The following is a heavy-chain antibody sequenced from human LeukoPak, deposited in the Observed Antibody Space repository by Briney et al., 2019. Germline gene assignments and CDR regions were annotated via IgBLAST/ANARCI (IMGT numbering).Heavy chain of an antibody. CDR2: IRDDGTNK. CDR3: AKPDDYGDYYYFDY. Sequence: PGGSLRLSCAASGFTFSSLGMHWVRQAPGKGLEWVALIRDDGTNKYYADSVKGRFTISRDNSKNTLYLQMNSLRAEDTAVYYCAKPDDYGDYYYFDYWGQGTLVTVSS. D-gene: IGHD4-17*01. V-gene: IGHV3-30*02. J-gene: IGHJ4*02. CDR1: GFTFSSLG.